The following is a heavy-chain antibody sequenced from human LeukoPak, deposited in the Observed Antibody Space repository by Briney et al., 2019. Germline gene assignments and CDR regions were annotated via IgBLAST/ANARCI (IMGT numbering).Heavy chain of an antibody. Sequence: SETLSLTCTVSGGSLSSYYWSWIRQPPGKGLEWIGYIYYSGSTNYNPSLKSRVTISVDTSKNQFSLKLSSVTAADTAVYYCARSDIHYYYMDVWGKGTTVTVSS. CDR3: ARSDIHYYYMDV. V-gene: IGHV4-59*01. J-gene: IGHJ6*03. CDR2: IYYSGST. CDR1: GGSLSSYY.